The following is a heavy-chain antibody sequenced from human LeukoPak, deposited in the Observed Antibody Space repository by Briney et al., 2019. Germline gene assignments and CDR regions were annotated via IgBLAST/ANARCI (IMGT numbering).Heavy chain of an antibody. J-gene: IGHJ5*02. CDR3: ARSRRYCSSTSCYVPRGGWFDP. Sequence: GGFLRLSCAASGFTVSSNYMSWVRQAPGKGLEWVSVIYSGGSTYYADSVKGRFTISRDNSKNTLYLQMNSLRAEDTAVYYCARSRRYCSSTSCYVPRGGWFDPWGQGTLVTVSS. CDR1: GFTVSSNY. V-gene: IGHV3-53*01. D-gene: IGHD2-2*01. CDR2: IYSGGST.